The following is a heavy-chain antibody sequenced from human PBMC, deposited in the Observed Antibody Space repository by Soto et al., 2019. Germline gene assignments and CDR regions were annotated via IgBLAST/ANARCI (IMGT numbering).Heavy chain of an antibody. V-gene: IGHV3-49*04. CDR1: GFTFGDYA. Sequence: PGGSLRLSCTGSGFTFGDYAMSWVRRAPGKGLEWVGFIRSKAYGGTTEWAASVRGRFTISRDDSKSIAYLQMNSLKTEDTAVYYCTRGDMALNDYWGQGTLVTVSS. J-gene: IGHJ4*02. D-gene: IGHD2-15*01. CDR3: TRGDMALNDY. CDR2: IRSKAYGGTT.